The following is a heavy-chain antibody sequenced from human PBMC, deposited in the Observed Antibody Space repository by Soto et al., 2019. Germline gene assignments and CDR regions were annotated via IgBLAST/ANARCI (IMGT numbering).Heavy chain of an antibody. CDR1: GGTFSSYA. V-gene: IGHV1-69*13. CDR2: IIPIFGTA. D-gene: IGHD1-7*01. Sequence: RASVKVSCKASGGTFSSYAISWVRQAPGQGLEWMGGIIPIFGTANYAQKFQGRVTITADESTSTAYMELSSLRSEDTAVYYCASIQVTGTTDYYYYGMDVWGQGTTVTVSS. J-gene: IGHJ6*02. CDR3: ASIQVTGTTDYYYYGMDV.